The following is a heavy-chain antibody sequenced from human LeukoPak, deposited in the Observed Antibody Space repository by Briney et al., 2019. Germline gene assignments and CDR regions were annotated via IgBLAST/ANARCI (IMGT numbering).Heavy chain of an antibody. V-gene: IGHV3-23*01. CDR2: ISGSGAST. CDR3: AKFWSGYSDYMDV. D-gene: IGHD3-3*01. CDR1: GSTFSHYA. Sequence: GGSLRLSCAASGSTFSHYAMSWVRQAPGKGLEWVAAISGSGASTYNADSVKGRVTASRDNSKNTLYLQMNSLRAEDTAVYYCAKFWSGYSDYMDVWGKGTTVTVSS. J-gene: IGHJ6*03.